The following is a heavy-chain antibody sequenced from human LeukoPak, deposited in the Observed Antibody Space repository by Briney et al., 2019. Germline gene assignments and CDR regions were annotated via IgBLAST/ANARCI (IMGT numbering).Heavy chain of an antibody. CDR2: INAGNGNT. V-gene: IGHV1-3*01. J-gene: IGHJ4*02. CDR3: ATSPITMIVVVTPFDY. D-gene: IGHD3-22*01. CDR1: GYTFTSYA. Sequence: GASVKVSCKASGYTFTSYAMHWVRQAPGQRLEWMGWINAGNGNTKYSQKFQGRVTMTEDTSTDTAYMELSSLRSEDTAVYYCATSPITMIVVVTPFDYWGQGTLVTVSS.